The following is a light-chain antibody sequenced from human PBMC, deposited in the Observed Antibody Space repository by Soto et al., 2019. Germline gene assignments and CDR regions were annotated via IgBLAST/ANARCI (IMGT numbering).Light chain of an antibody. CDR2: GAS. CDR3: QQYNKWPRT. CDR1: QSVNSY. Sequence: EIVMTQSPATLSVSPGERATLSCRASQSVNSYLAWYQQKPGQAPRLLIFGASTRATGIPARFSGGGSGTEFTLTISSLQSEDFAVYYCQQYNKWPRTFGQGTKVDNK. V-gene: IGKV3-15*01. J-gene: IGKJ1*01.